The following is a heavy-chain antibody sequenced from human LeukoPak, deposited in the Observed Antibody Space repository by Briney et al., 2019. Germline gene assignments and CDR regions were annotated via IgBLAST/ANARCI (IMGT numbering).Heavy chain of an antibody. D-gene: IGHD3-16*02. Sequence: GGSLRLSCAASGFIFSSYSMSWVRQAPGKGLEWVSVITGSGGNTYYADSVKGRFTISRDNSKNTLYLQMNSLRAEDTAVYYCAKDLDDHVWGSYRTDYWGQGTLVTVSS. V-gene: IGHV3-23*01. CDR2: ITGSGGNT. CDR3: AKDLDDHVWGSYRTDY. J-gene: IGHJ4*02. CDR1: GFIFSSYS.